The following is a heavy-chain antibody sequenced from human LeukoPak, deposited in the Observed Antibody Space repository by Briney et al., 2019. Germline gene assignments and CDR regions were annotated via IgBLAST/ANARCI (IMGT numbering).Heavy chain of an antibody. D-gene: IGHD2-8*01. J-gene: IGHJ4*02. CDR3: TRGGASTSYYWFY. V-gene: IGHV3-23*01. CDR1: GFTFSSYA. CDR2: VSSNGAKT. Sequence: GGSLRLSCAASGFTFSSYAITWVRQAPGKGLEWVSAVSSNGAKTYYADSVKGRFTISRDNAKSSLYLQMDSLRGEDTAVYYCTRGGASTSYYWFYWGQGTLVTVSS.